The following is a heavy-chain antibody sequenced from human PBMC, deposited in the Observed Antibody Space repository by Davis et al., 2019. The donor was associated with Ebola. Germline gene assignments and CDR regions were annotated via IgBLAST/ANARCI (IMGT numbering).Heavy chain of an antibody. D-gene: IGHD1-7*01. CDR1: GITLSSYA. J-gene: IGHJ4*02. V-gene: IGHV3-23*01. CDR2: INGYSDNT. CDR3: AKEKDWNYVSDF. Sequence: PGGSLRLSCAASGITLSSYAMSWVRQAPGKGLEWVSGINGYSDNTYYADSVKGRFTISRDNSKNTLYLQMNSLRAEDTAVYYCAKEKDWNYVSDFWGQGTLVTVSS.